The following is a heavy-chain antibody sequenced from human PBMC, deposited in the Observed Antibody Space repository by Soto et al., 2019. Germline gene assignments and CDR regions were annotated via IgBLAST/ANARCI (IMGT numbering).Heavy chain of an antibody. J-gene: IGHJ4*02. Sequence: QVQLVESGGGVVQPGRSLRLSCSASGFIYSSCAMHWVHQVPGKVLEWLAVVSHDGTLYPYADSVRGRFTISRDNSRKMLYLQMNSLRPDDTAVSYCVKDRSDTWSFDNWGQETLVTVSS. D-gene: IGHD2-8*02. CDR1: GFIYSSCA. CDR3: VKDRSDTWSFDN. CDR2: VSHDGTLY. V-gene: IGHV3-30*18.